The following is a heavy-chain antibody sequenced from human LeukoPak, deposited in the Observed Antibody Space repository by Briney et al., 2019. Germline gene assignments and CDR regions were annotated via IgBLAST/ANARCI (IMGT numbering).Heavy chain of an antibody. CDR1: KFTFSNAW. Sequence: GGSLRLSCAASKFTFSNAWMSWVRQAPGKGLEWVGFIGHDGNNKYYADSVRGRFTISRDNSKNTVYLQMNSLRAEDTAVYCCARDVYYYFDYWGQGTLVTVSS. J-gene: IGHJ4*02. CDR3: ARDVYYYFDY. CDR2: IGHDGNNK. D-gene: IGHD5/OR15-5a*01. V-gene: IGHV3-30*02.